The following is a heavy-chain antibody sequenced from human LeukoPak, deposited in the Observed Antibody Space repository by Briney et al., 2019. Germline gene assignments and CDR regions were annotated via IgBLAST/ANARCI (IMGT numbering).Heavy chain of an antibody. J-gene: IGHJ4*02. Sequence: PGGSLRLSCAASGLTFSCYTMFWVRQAPGKGREGVSGISSSGSNTYYLNSVKGRFTISTDNAKNTEYLQMTSLRAEDTAIYYCAKGLEKESRLDYWAREPWSPSPQ. V-gene: IGHV3-23*01. CDR3: AKGLEKESRLDY. CDR2: ISSSGSNT. D-gene: IGHD1-1*01. CDR1: GLTFSCYT.